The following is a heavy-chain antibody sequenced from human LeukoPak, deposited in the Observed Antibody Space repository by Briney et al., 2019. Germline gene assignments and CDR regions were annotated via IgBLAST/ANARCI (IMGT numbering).Heavy chain of an antibody. D-gene: IGHD1-26*01. CDR2: ISYDGSNK. CDR3: AKDRGRA. J-gene: IGHJ5*02. CDR1: GFTFSSYG. V-gene: IGHV3-30*18. Sequence: PGGSLRLSCAASGFTFSSYGMHWVRQAPGKGLEWVAVISYDGSNKYYADSVKGRFTISRDNSKNTLYLQMNSLRAEDTAVYCCAKDRGRAWGQGTLVTVSS.